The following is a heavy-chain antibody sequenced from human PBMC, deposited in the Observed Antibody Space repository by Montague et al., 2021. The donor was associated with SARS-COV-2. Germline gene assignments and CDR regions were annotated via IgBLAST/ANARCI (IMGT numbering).Heavy chain of an antibody. D-gene: IGHD2/OR15-2a*01. CDR2: ICTTGST. Sequence: TLSLTCTVSGDSITSDVSYWSWIRQPAGKGLEWIGRICTTGSTNYIPSLKSRLTISLDTSKNQFSLKLSSVTAADTAVYYCARDDFRWDFDCWGQGTLVTVSS. V-gene: IGHV4-61*02. CDR1: GDSITSDVSY. CDR3: ARDDFRWDFDC. J-gene: IGHJ4*02.